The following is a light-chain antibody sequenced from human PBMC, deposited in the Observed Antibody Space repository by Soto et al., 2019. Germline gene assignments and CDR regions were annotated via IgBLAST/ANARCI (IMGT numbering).Light chain of an antibody. Sequence: AIPMTQSPSSLFASVGDRVTISCRASQGIGNALGWYQQKPGKPPKVLIYGASNLHSGVPPRFSGSGSGTDFTRAINSLQPEDSATYYCLQDINYPWTFGQGTKVDIK. CDR2: GAS. J-gene: IGKJ1*01. CDR1: QGIGNA. V-gene: IGKV1-6*01. CDR3: LQDINYPWT.